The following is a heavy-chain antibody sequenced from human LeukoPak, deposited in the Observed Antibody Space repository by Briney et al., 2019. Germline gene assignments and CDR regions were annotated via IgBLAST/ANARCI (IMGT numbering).Heavy chain of an antibody. CDR2: IIPIFGTA. V-gene: IGHV1-69*05. CDR1: GYTFTSYA. J-gene: IGHJ4*02. D-gene: IGHD2-15*01. Sequence: GASVKVSCKASGYTFTSYAISWVRQAPGQGLEWMGGIIPIFGTANYAQKFQGRVTITTDESTSTAYMELSSLRSEDTAVYYCARGHRKAGSNGGSCILGYWGQETLVTVSS. CDR3: ARGHRKAGSNGGSCILGY.